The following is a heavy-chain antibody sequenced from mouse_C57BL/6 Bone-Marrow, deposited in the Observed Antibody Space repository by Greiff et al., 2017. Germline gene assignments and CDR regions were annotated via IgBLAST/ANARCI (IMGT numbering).Heavy chain of an antibody. CDR2: INPNYGTT. D-gene: IGHD2-4*01. CDR1: GYSFTDYN. V-gene: IGHV1-39*01. Sequence: EVQVVASGPALVKPGASVKISCKASGYSFTDYNMNWVKQSNGNSLEWIGVINPNYGTTSYNQKFKGQATLTVDQSSSTAYMQLNSLTSEDSAVYYCARGYDYDYAMDYWGQGTSVTVSS. J-gene: IGHJ4*01. CDR3: ARGYDYDYAMDY.